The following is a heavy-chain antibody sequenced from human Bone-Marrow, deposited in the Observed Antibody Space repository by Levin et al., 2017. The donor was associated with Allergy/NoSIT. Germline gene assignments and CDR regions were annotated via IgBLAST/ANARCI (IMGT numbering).Heavy chain of an antibody. Sequence: PGGSLRLSCAASGFTFKNYEMNWVRQAPGKGLEWVSYISSTSNTIYYADSVKGRFTISRDNAQNSLYLQMNSLRVEDTADYYCARGAAELDYWGQGTLVTVSS. J-gene: IGHJ4*02. CDR1: GFTFKNYE. V-gene: IGHV3-48*03. D-gene: IGHD2-15*01. CDR2: ISSTSNTI. CDR3: ARGAAELDY.